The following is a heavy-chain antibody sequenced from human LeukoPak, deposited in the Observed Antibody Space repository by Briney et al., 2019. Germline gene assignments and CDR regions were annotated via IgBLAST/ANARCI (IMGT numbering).Heavy chain of an antibody. D-gene: IGHD3-10*01. V-gene: IGHV4-59*07. CDR1: GGPINSYY. CDR2: IYYSGST. Sequence: PSDPLPLPCTVSGGPINSYYWLWIRQPPGKGLEWIGYIYYSGSTNYNPSLKSRVTISVDTSKNQFSLKLSSVTAADTAVYYCARAQRGYLDYWGQGTLVTVSS. CDR3: ARAQRGYLDY. J-gene: IGHJ4*02.